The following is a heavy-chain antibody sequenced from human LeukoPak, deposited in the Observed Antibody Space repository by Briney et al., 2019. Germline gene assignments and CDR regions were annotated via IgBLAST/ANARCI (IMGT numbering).Heavy chain of an antibody. Sequence: GGSLTLSCAASGFTFDDYTMHWVRQAPGKGLEWVSLISWDGGSTYYADSVKGRFTISRDNSKNSLYLQMNSLRTEDTALYYCAKDIREYYYDSSGPYYYGMDVWGQGTTVTVSS. CDR3: AKDIREYYYDSSGPYYYGMDV. J-gene: IGHJ6*02. CDR1: GFTFDDYT. V-gene: IGHV3-43*01. D-gene: IGHD3-22*01. CDR2: ISWDGGST.